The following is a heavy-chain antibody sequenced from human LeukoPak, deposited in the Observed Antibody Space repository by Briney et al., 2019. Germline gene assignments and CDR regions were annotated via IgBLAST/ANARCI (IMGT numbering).Heavy chain of an antibody. CDR3: ARGQYQLLKPTLGAFDI. J-gene: IGHJ3*02. CDR1: GYTFTSYG. Sequence: ASVKVSCKASGYTFTSYGISWVRQAPGQGLEWMGWISAYNGNTNYAQKLQGRVTMTTDTSTSTAYMELSSLRSEDTAVYYCARGQYQLLKPTLGAFDIWGQGTMVTVSS. D-gene: IGHD2-2*01. CDR2: ISAYNGNT. V-gene: IGHV1-18*01.